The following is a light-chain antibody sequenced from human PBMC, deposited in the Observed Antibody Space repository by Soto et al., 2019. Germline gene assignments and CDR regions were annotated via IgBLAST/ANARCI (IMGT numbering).Light chain of an antibody. J-gene: IGKJ5*01. CDR3: QPYGSLPIT. Sequence: SPGTLSLSPGERATLSCRASQSVSSSYLAWYQQKPGQAPRLLIYGASSRATGIPDRFSGSGSGTDFTLTISRLEPEDFAVYYCQPYGSLPITLGYGTRLEIK. CDR2: GAS. CDR1: QSVSSSY. V-gene: IGKV3-20*01.